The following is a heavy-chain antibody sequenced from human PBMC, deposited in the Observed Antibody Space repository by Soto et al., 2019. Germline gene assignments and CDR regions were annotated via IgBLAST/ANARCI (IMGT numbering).Heavy chain of an antibody. CDR2: ISGSGGSI. V-gene: IGHV3-23*01. CDR1: GFTFSSYA. D-gene: IGHD3-16*01. Sequence: GGSLRLSCAASGFTFSSYAMSWVRQAPGKRLEWVSAISGSGGSIYYADSVKGRFTISRDNSKNTLYLQMNSLRAEDTAVYYCASLFYDYIWGCYRHEDPFDYWGQGTLVTVSS. CDR3: ASLFYDYIWGCYRHEDPFDY. J-gene: IGHJ4*02.